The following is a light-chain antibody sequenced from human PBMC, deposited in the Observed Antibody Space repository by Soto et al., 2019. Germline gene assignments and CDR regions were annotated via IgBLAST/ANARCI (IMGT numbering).Light chain of an antibody. CDR3: QQSYSTPPT. V-gene: IGKV1-39*01. Sequence: DIQMTQSPSSLSASVGDRVTITCRASQSINSYLNWYQQKPGKAPNLLIYAASSLQSGVPARFSGRKSGTDFALTISSLQPEDFATYYCQQSYSTPPTFGGGTKVEVK. CDR2: AAS. CDR1: QSINSY. J-gene: IGKJ4*01.